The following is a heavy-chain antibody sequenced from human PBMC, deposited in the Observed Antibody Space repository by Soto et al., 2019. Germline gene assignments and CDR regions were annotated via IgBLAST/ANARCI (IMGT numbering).Heavy chain of an antibody. CDR3: ARDVSPGSSSLYLDAFDI. Sequence: EVQLEESGGDLVQPGGSLRLSCAASGFTLSAYWLTWVRQAPGKGLEWVANINRDGSKKSYLDSVRGRFTTSRDNVGNSPYLQTDSLRADDTALYYCARDVSPGSSSLYLDAFDIWGQGTVVTVSS. V-gene: IGHV3-7*05. D-gene: IGHD6-13*01. J-gene: IGHJ3*02. CDR1: GFTLSAYW. CDR2: INRDGSKK.